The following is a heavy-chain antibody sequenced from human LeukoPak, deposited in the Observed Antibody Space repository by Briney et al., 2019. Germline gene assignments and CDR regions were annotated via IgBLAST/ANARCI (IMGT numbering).Heavy chain of an antibody. J-gene: IGHJ6*02. CDR2: IKSKTDGGTT. Sequence: GGSLRLSCAASGFTFSNAWMNWVRQAPGKGLEWVGRIKSKTDGGTTDYAAPVKGRFTISRDDSKNTLYLQMNSLKTEDTAVYYCTTLPMVRGFHYGMDVWGQGTTVTVSS. CDR1: GFTFSNAW. D-gene: IGHD3-10*01. V-gene: IGHV3-15*07. CDR3: TTLPMVRGFHYGMDV.